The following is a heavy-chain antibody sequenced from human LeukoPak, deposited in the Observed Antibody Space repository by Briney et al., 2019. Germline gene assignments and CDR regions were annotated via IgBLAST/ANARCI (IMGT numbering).Heavy chain of an antibody. J-gene: IGHJ4*02. CDR2: IRYDGSEK. V-gene: IGHV3-30*02. D-gene: IGHD1-26*01. CDR1: GFTFSSYA. Sequence: AESLTLSCAASGFTFSSYAMHWVRQSPGKGLEWVAFIRYDGSEKYYADSVKGRFTISRDNSKNTLYLQMYSLRAEDTALYYCAKVDKDYALSGNYYAYHDYWGQGTLVTVSS. CDR3: AKVDKDYALSGNYYAYHDY.